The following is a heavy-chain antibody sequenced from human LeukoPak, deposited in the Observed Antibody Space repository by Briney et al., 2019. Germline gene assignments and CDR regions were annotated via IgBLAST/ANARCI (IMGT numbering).Heavy chain of an antibody. V-gene: IGHV5-51*01. CDR3: ARRIAAAGTYYGMDV. J-gene: IGHJ6*02. D-gene: IGHD6-13*01. CDR2: IYPGDSDT. CDR1: GYSFTSYW. Sequence: GESLKISCKGSGYSFTSYWIGWVRQMPGKGLEWMGIIYPGDSDTRYSPSFQGQVTISADKSISTACLQWSSLKASDTAMYYCARRIAAAGTYYGMDVWGQGTTVTVSS.